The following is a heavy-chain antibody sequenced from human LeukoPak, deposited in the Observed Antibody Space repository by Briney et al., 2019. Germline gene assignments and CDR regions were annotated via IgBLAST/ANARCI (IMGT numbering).Heavy chain of an antibody. V-gene: IGHV4-39*01. CDR3: ARHRGAYCGGDCYLDYYYYMDV. CDR2: INHSGST. CDR1: GGSIRGSSYY. J-gene: IGHJ6*03. Sequence: SETLSLTCTVSGGSIRGSSYYWSWIRQPPGKGLEWIGEINHSGSTNYNPSLKSRVTISVDTSKNQFSLKLSSVTAADTAVYYCARHRGAYCGGDCYLDYYYYMDVWGKGTTVTVSS. D-gene: IGHD2-21*01.